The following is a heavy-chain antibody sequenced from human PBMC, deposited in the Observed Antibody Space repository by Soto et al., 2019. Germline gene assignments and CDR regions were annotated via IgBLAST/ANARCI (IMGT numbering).Heavy chain of an antibody. CDR1: GFTFSTYA. Sequence: WGSLRLSCAASGFTFSTYAMSWVRQAPGKGLEWVSAISGSGDSTYSADSVRCRFTISRDNCINKRYLQKNNLGNEDTSVSYCAQPRGYGVFDAYDIWGQGTMVTVSS. J-gene: IGHJ3*02. CDR2: ISGSGDST. D-gene: IGHD4-17*01. CDR3: AQPRGYGVFDAYDI. V-gene: IGHV3-23*01.